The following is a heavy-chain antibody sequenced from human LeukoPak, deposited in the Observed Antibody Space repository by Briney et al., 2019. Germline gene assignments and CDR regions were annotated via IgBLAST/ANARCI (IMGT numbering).Heavy chain of an antibody. D-gene: IGHD2-15*01. Sequence: PGGSLRLSCAASGFTFSSYAMHWVRQAPGKGLEWVAVISYDGSNKYYADSVKGRFTISRDNSKNTLYLQMNSLRAEDTAVYYCARDPHALPSSHFDYWGQGTLVTVSS. V-gene: IGHV3-30-3*01. CDR2: ISYDGSNK. CDR3: ARDPHALPSSHFDY. J-gene: IGHJ4*02. CDR1: GFTFSSYA.